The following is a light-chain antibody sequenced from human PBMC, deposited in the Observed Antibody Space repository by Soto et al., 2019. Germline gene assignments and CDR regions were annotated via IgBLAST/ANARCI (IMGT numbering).Light chain of an antibody. V-gene: IGLV2-14*01. Sequence: QSALTQPASVSGSPGQPITISCTGTSSDVGGYNYVSWYQQHPGKAPKLMIYDVSNRPSGVSNRFSGSKSGNTASLTTSGLQAEDEADYYCSSYTRSSTPLYVVFGGGTKLTVL. CDR1: SSDVGGYNY. CDR3: SSYTRSSTPLYVV. CDR2: DVS. J-gene: IGLJ2*01.